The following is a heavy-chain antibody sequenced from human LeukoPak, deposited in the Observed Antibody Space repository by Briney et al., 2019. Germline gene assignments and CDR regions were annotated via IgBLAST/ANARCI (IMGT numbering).Heavy chain of an antibody. D-gene: IGHD6-6*01. V-gene: IGHV1-18*01. CDR2: ISAYNGNT. J-gene: IGHJ4*02. Sequence: ASVKVSCKASGGTFSSYAISWVRQAPGQGLEWMGWISAYNGNTNYAQKLQGRVTMTTDTSTSTAYMELRSLRSDDTAVYYCARIEQLDYFDYWGQGTLVTVSS. CDR1: GGTFSSYA. CDR3: ARIEQLDYFDY.